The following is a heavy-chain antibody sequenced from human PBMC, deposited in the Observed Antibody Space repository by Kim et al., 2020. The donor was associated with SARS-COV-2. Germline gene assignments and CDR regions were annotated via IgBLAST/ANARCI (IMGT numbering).Heavy chain of an antibody. V-gene: IGHV1-69*04. D-gene: IGHD3-10*01. J-gene: IGHJ5*02. CDR3: ARDLGFMASDRFDP. Sequence: AQKFQGRVTITADKSTSTAYMELSSLRSEDTAVYYCARDLGFMASDRFDPWGQGTLVTVSS.